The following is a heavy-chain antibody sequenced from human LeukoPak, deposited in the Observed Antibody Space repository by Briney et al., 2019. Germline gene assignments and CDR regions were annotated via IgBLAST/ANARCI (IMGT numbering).Heavy chain of an antibody. CDR2: ISGSGGST. CDR3: AKDSRWFGESPFDY. V-gene: IGHV3-23*01. D-gene: IGHD3-10*01. CDR1: GFTFSSYA. J-gene: IGHJ4*02. Sequence: GGSLRLSCAASGFTFSSYAMSWVREAPGKGLEWVSAISGSGGSTYYADSVKGRFTISRDNSKNTLYLQMNSLRAEDTAVYYCAKDSRWFGESPFDYWGQGTLVTVSS.